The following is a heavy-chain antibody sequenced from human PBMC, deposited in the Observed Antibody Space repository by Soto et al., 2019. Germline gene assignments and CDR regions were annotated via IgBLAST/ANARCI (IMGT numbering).Heavy chain of an antibody. Sequence: SQTLSLTCVISGDSVSSNSAGWNWIRQSPSRGLEWLGRTYYRSKWYSDYAISVKSRITINPDTSKNQFSLQFNSVTPEDTAMYHCARDEYRMDVWGQGTKVTVYS. D-gene: IGHD6-6*01. V-gene: IGHV6-1*01. CDR3: ARDEYRMDV. CDR1: GDSVSSNSAG. CDR2: TYYRSKWYS. J-gene: IGHJ6*02.